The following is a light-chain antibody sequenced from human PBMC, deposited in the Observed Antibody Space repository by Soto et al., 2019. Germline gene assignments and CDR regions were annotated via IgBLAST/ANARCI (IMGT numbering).Light chain of an antibody. J-gene: IGLJ2*01. Sequence: QLVLTQSPSASASLGASVKLTCTLSSGHSTYAIAWHQQQPEKGPRYLMKLNSDGSHSKGDGIPDRFSGSSSGAERNLTISSLQSEDEADYYCQTWGTGIQVIFGGGTKLTVL. V-gene: IGLV4-69*01. CDR3: QTWGTGIQVI. CDR1: SGHSTYA. CDR2: LNSDGSH.